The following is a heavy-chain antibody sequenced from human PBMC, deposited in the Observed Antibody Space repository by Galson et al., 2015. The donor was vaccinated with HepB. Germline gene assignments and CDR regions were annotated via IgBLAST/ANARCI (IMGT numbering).Heavy chain of an antibody. CDR3: ARDGRQFRFSGTWFDP. CDR2: IYYDGSNQ. J-gene: IGHJ5*02. V-gene: IGHV3-33*01. CDR1: GFTFSTYS. Sequence: SLRLSCAASGFTFSTYSMHWVRQAPGRGLEWVANIYYDGSNQYYADSVKGRFTTSRDNSKNTLYLQMNSLRAEDTAVYYCARDGRQFRFSGTWFDPWGQGTLVTVSS. D-gene: IGHD3-10*01.